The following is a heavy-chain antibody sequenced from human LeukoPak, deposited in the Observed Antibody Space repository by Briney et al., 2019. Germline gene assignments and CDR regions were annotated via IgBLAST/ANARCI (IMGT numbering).Heavy chain of an antibody. CDR1: GFTFSAYW. CDR2: IKEDGSKK. J-gene: IGHJ4*02. CDR3: ARAVTSTEGY. Sequence: GGALRLSCAASGFTFSAYWMTWVRQAPGKGLEWVASIKEDGSKKYYMDSVKGRFTISRDNAQKSLYLEMNSLRVEDTAVYYCARAVTSTEGYWGQGTLVTVSS. V-gene: IGHV3-7*03.